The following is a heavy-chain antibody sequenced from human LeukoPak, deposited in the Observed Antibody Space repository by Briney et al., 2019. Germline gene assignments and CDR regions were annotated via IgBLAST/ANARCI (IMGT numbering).Heavy chain of an antibody. CDR1: GFTFSSYS. V-gene: IGHV3-21*01. J-gene: IGHJ5*02. CDR3: AREGLSTLNWFDP. Sequence: PGGSLRLSCAASGFTFSSYSMNWVRQAPGKGLEWVSSISSSSSYIYYADSVKGRFTISRDNAKNSLYLQINSLRAEDTAVYYCAREGLSTLNWFDPWGQGTLVTVSS. D-gene: IGHD3-16*02. CDR2: ISSSSSYI.